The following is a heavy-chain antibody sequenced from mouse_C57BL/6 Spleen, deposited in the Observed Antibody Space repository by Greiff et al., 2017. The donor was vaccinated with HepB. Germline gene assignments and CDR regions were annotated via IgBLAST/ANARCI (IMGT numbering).Heavy chain of an antibody. CDR1: GYTFTDYY. CDR2: IYPGSGNT. V-gene: IGHV1-76*01. J-gene: IGHJ4*01. CDR3: AREGVPPYYYAMDY. Sequence: QVTLKESGAELVRPGASVKLSCKASGYTFTDYYINWVKQRPGQGLEWIARIYPGSGNTYYNEKFKGKATLTAEKSSSTAYMQLSSLTSEDSAVYFCAREGVPPYYYAMDYWGQGTSVTVSS.